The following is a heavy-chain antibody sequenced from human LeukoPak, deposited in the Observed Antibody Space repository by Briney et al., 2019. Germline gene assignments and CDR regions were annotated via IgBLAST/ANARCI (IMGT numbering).Heavy chain of an antibody. J-gene: IGHJ4*02. CDR2: ISYDERNK. CDR1: GFTFSSYA. V-gene: IGHV3-30*04. D-gene: IGHD4-11*01. Sequence: GGSLRLSCAASGFTFSSYAMYWVRQAPGKGLEWVAVISYDERNKYYADSVKGRFTISRDNSKNTLYLQMNSLRAEDTAVYYCAKDRDYSNFYFDYWGQGTLVTVSS. CDR3: AKDRDYSNFYFDY.